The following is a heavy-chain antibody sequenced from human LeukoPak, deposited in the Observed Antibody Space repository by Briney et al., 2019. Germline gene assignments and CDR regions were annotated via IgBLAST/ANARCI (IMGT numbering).Heavy chain of an antibody. CDR2: ISAYNGNT. V-gene: IGHV1-18*04. CDR3: ARERVGATPFDY. Sequence: ASVKVSCKASGYTFTGYYVHWVRQAPGQGLEWMGWISAYNGNTNYAQKLQGRVTMTTDTSTSTAYMELRSLRSDDTAVYYCARERVGATPFDYWGQGTLVTVSS. CDR1: GYTFTGYY. D-gene: IGHD1-26*01. J-gene: IGHJ4*02.